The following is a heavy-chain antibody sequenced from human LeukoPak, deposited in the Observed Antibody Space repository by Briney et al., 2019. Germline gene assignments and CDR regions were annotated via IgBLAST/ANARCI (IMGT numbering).Heavy chain of an antibody. Sequence: PGGSLRLSCAASGFRFNNAWMNWVRQAPGKGLEWIGHIKTKTDGGTTDYAAPVKGRFTISRDDSKNTLYLQVNSLKSEDTAVYYCNTDRLDNSGWSRGFDYWGQGTLVTVSS. CDR1: GFRFNNAW. D-gene: IGHD6-19*01. V-gene: IGHV3-15*01. CDR2: IKTKTDGGTT. CDR3: NTDRLDNSGWSRGFDY. J-gene: IGHJ4*02.